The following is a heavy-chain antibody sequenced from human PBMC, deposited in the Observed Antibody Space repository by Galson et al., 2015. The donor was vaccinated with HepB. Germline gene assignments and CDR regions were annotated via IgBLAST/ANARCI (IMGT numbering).Heavy chain of an antibody. CDR2: ISGSGGST. D-gene: IGHD6-13*01. CDR1: GFTFSSYA. CDR3: AIMGYSSSWVTYYYYGMDV. V-gene: IGHV3-23*01. J-gene: IGHJ6*02. Sequence: SLRLSCAASGFTFSSYAMSWVRQAPGKGLEWVSAISGSGGSTYYADSVKGRFTISRDNSKNTLYLQMNSLRAEDTAVYYCAIMGYSSSWVTYYYYGMDVWGQGTTATVSS.